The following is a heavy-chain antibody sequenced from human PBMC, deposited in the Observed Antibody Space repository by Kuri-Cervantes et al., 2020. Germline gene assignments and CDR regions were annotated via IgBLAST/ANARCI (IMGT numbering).Heavy chain of an antibody. Sequence: SESLSPTCAVSGYSISSGYYWGWIRQPPGKGLEWFGSIYHSGSTYYNPSLRSRVTISVDTSKNQFSLQLTSVTAADTAVYYCARYGNYHGSGSLSNWFDPWGQGTLVTVSS. V-gene: IGHV4-38-2*01. CDR1: GYSISSGYY. CDR3: ARYGNYHGSGSLSNWFDP. CDR2: IYHSGST. D-gene: IGHD3-10*01. J-gene: IGHJ5*02.